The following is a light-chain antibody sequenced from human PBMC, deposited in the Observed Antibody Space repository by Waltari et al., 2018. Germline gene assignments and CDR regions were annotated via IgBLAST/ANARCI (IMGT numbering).Light chain of an antibody. CDR2: GAS. J-gene: IGKJ4*01. Sequence: EVLLTQSPGTLSLSPGERATLSCRARQSVNTNYLAWYQKKPGQAPRLLIYGASSGATGIPDRFSGSGSGTDFSLTISRVEPEDFAVYYCQHYGASPLTFGGGTTVEIK. CDR3: QHYGASPLT. CDR1: QSVNTNY. V-gene: IGKV3-20*01.